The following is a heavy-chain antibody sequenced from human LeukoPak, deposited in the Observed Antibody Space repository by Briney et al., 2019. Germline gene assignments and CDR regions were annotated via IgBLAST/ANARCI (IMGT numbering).Heavy chain of an antibody. CDR3: AKEGYYGSVTYSHCDH. J-gene: IGHJ4*02. V-gene: IGHV3-9*01. CDR1: GFTFYDYA. Sequence: PGRSLRLSCVASGFTFYDYAMYWVRHAPGKGLEWGAGIDWNSGIIDYADSVKGRFTISRDNAKNSLYLQMNSLRAEDTALYYCAKEGYYGSVTYSHCDHWGQGTLVTVSS. D-gene: IGHD3-10*01. CDR2: IDWNSGII.